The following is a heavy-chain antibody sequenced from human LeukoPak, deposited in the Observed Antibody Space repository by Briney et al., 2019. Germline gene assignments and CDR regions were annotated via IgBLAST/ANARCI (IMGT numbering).Heavy chain of an antibody. Sequence: PSETLSLTCTVSGGSIRSSYYYWGWIRQPPGKGLEWIGSIYDSGSTYYNPSLKSRVTISVDTSKNQFSLKLNSVTAADTAVYYCASTHGVAARYYYYGMDVWGQGTTVTVSS. V-gene: IGHV4-39*01. J-gene: IGHJ6*02. CDR1: GGSIRSSYYY. CDR3: ASTHGVAARYYYYGMDV. D-gene: IGHD2-8*01. CDR2: IYDSGST.